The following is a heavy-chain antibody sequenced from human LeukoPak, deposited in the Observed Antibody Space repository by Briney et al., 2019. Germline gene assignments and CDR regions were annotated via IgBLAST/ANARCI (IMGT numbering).Heavy chain of an antibody. CDR3: AKDIRRFLEWFSLPYYYYGMDV. J-gene: IGHJ6*02. D-gene: IGHD3-3*01. CDR1: GFTFSSYG. Sequence: PGGSLRLSCAASGFTFSSYGMYWVRQAPGKGLEWVAVIWYDGSNKYYADSVKGRFTISRDNSKNTLYLQMNSLRAEDTALYYCAKDIRRFLEWFSLPYYYYGMDVWGQGTTVTVSS. CDR2: IWYDGSNK. V-gene: IGHV3-33*06.